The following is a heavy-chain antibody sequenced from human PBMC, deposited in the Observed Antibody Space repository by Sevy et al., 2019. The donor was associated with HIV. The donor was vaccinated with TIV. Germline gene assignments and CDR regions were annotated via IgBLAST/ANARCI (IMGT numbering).Heavy chain of an antibody. CDR2: ISSSSSYI. Sequence: GGSLRLSCAASGFTFSSYSMNWVRQAPGKGLEWVSSISSSSSYIYYAHSVKGRFTISRDNAKNSLYLQMNSLRAEDTAVYYCARVEETYYDFWRGYYHLDAFDIWSQGTMVTVSS. CDR1: GFTFSSYS. CDR3: ARVEETYYDFWRGYYHLDAFDI. V-gene: IGHV3-21*01. J-gene: IGHJ3*02. D-gene: IGHD3-3*01.